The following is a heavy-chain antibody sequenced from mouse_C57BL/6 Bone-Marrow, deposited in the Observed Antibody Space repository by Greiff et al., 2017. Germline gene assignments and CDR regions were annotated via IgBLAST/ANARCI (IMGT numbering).Heavy chain of an antibody. CDR3: ARSQTAQATSWFAY. CDR2: SYPRSGNT. V-gene: IGHV1-81*01. J-gene: IGHJ3*01. D-gene: IGHD3-2*02. Sequence: QVQLQQSGAELARPGASVKLSCKASGYTFTSYGISWVKQRTGQGLEWIGESYPRSGNTYYNEKFKGKATLTADKSSSTAYMELRSLTSEDSAVYFCARSQTAQATSWFAYWGQGTLVTVSA. CDR1: GYTFTSYG.